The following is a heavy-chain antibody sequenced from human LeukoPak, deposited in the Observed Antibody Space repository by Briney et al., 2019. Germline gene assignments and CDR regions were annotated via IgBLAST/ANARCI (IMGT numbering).Heavy chain of an antibody. CDR2: MNPNSGGT. D-gene: IGHD7-27*01. CDR3: ARDRAGDRGNYFDY. V-gene: IGHV1-2*02. J-gene: IGHJ4*02. Sequence: ASVKVSCKASGYTFTGYYIHWVRQAPGQGLEWMGWMNPNSGGTNYAQKFRGRVTMTRDTSVGTAYMELSRLTSDDTAVYYCARDRAGDRGNYFDYWGQGTLVTVSS. CDR1: GYTFTGYY.